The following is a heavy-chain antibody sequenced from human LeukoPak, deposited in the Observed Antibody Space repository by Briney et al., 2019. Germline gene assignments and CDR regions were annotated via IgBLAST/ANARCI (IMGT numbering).Heavy chain of an antibody. V-gene: IGHV5-51*01. D-gene: IGHD6-19*01. J-gene: IGHJ4*02. CDR1: GYTLSTYW. CDR3: ATSGRSGWYFDY. CDR2: IYPADSET. Sequence: GESLKISCKASGYTLSTYWIGWVRQMPGKGLEWMGIIYPADSETAYSPSFEGQVSISADKSISTAYLQWSSLKASDSAIYYCATSGRSGWYFDYWGQGTLVTVSS.